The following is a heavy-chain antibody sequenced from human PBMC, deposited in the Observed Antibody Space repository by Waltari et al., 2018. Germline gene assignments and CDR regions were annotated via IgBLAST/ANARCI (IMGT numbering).Heavy chain of an antibody. D-gene: IGHD1-26*01. J-gene: IGHJ4*02. CDR1: GFTFSSYE. Sequence: EVQLVESGGGLVQPGGSLRLSCAASGFTFSSYEMNWVRQAPGKGGEGVSYIRSSGRTIYYADSVKGRFTISRDNAKKSLYLQMNSLRDEDTAVYYCARDMNQWELPSYFDYWGQGTLVTVSS. V-gene: IGHV3-48*03. CDR3: ARDMNQWELPSYFDY. CDR2: IRSSGRTI.